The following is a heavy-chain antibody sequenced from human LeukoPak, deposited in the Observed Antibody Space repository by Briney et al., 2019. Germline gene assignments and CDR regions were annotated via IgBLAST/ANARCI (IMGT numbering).Heavy chain of an antibody. CDR1: GGSFSRYY. V-gene: IGHV4-59*10. D-gene: IGHD3-10*01. CDR3: ATFIFRGRGFEYFVY. CDR2: IYITGST. J-gene: IGHJ4*02. Sequence: PSETLSLTCAVYGGSFSRYYWSWIRQPAGKGLEWIGRIYITGSTNYNPSLKSRVTMSVDTSKNQFSLKLSSVTAADTAVYYCATFIFRGRGFEYFVYWGQGTLVTVSS.